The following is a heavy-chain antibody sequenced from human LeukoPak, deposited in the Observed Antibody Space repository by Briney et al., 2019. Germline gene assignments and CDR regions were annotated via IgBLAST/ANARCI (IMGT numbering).Heavy chain of an antibody. CDR2: ISSDGSSK. V-gene: IGHV3-30-3*01. J-gene: IGHJ6*02. D-gene: IGHD6-13*01. CDR3: AKDRKGIAAAGTHYYYYYGMDV. CDR1: RFTFGNNA. Sequence: GRSLRLSCAASRFTFGNNAMHWVRQTPGKGLEWVSVISSDGSSKFYADSVKGRFTISRDNSKNTLYLQMNSLRAEDTAVYYCAKDRKGIAAAGTHYYYYYGMDVWGQGTTVTVSS.